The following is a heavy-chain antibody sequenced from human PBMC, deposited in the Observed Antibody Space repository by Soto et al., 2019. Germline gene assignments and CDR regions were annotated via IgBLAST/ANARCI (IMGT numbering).Heavy chain of an antibody. Sequence: QVQLVQSGAEVKKPGSSVKVSCKASGGTFSSYAFSWVRQAPGQGLEWMGGIIPIFGTANYAQKFQGRVTITADESTSTAYMELSSLRSEDTAVYYCAANIVVVVADYYYYGMDVWGQGTTVTVSS. V-gene: IGHV1-69*01. J-gene: IGHJ6*02. CDR1: GGTFSSYA. CDR3: AANIVVVVADYYYYGMDV. D-gene: IGHD2-15*01. CDR2: IIPIFGTA.